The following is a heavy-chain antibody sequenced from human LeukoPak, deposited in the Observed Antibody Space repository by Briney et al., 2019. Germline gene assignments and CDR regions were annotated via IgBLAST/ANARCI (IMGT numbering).Heavy chain of an antibody. CDR2: IYTSGST. V-gene: IGHV4-4*07. J-gene: IGHJ6*02. CDR3: ARGRPYYDILTGPHTLDPGPYYYYYGMDV. Sequence: SETLSLTCTVSGGSISSYYWSWIRQPAGKGLEWIGRIYTSGSTNYNPSLKSRVTISVDTSKNQFSLKLSSVTAADTAVYYCARGRPYYDILTGPHTLDPGPYYYYYGMDVWGQGTTVTVSS. CDR1: GGSISSYY. D-gene: IGHD3-9*01.